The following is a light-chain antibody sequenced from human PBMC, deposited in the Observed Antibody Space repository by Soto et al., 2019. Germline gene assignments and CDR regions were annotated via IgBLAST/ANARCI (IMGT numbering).Light chain of an antibody. Sequence: MTQSPSSLSASVGDRVTITCQASQDISNYLDWYLQKPGQSPQLLIYLGSNRASGVPDRFSGSGSGTDFTLKIRRVEAEDVGVYYCMQALQTRTFGGGTKVDIK. CDR1: QDISNY. CDR3: MQALQTRT. V-gene: IGKV2-28*01. J-gene: IGKJ4*01. CDR2: LGS.